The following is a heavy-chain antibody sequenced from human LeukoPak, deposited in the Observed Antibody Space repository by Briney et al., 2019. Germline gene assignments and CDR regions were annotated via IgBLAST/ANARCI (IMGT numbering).Heavy chain of an antibody. D-gene: IGHD3-10*01. J-gene: IGHJ4*02. Sequence: SETLSLTCTVSGGSISSSSYYWGWIRQPPGKGLEWIGSIYYSGSTYYNPSLKSRVTISVDRSKNQFSLKLNSVTAADTAVYYCARHGSGSLDYWGQGTLVTVSS. CDR3: ARHGSGSLDY. CDR1: GGSISSSSYY. CDR2: IYYSGST. V-gene: IGHV4-39*01.